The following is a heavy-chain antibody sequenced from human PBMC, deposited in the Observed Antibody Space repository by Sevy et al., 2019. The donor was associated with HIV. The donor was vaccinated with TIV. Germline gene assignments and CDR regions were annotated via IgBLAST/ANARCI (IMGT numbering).Heavy chain of an antibody. V-gene: IGHV3-7*01. CDR1: GFSLNSYW. J-gene: IGHJ4*02. D-gene: IGHD6-13*01. CDR3: VRAIAATGSF. Sequence: GGSLRLSCAASGFSLNSYWMSWVRQAPGKGLEWVANMNQDGSVKYYVDSVKGRFTISRDNARNLLYLQMNSLRAEDTAFYYCVRAIAATGSFWGQGTLVTVSS. CDR2: MNQDGSVK.